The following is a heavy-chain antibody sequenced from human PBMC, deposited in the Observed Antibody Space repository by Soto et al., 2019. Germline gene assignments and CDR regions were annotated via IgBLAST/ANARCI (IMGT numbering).Heavy chain of an antibody. Sequence: SETLSLTCTVSGGSISSYYWSWIRQPPGKGLEWIGYIYYSGSTNYNPSLKSRVTISVDTSKYQFSLKLSSVTAADTAVYYCARDNRKAGSGWYSSYYYYGMDVWGQGTTVTVS. CDR1: GGSISSYY. V-gene: IGHV4-59*01. D-gene: IGHD6-19*01. J-gene: IGHJ6*02. CDR3: ARDNRKAGSGWYSSYYYYGMDV. CDR2: IYYSGST.